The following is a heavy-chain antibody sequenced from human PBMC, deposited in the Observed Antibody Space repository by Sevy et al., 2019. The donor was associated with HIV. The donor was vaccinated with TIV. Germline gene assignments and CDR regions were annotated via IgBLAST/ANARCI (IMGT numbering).Heavy chain of an antibody. CDR2: INQGGSQE. D-gene: IGHD2-2*01. V-gene: IGHV3-7*01. Sequence: GGSLRLSCAASGLTFSSYWMTWVRQAPGKGLEWVANINQGGSQEYYVDSVKGRFTISRDNAKNSLYLQINSLRAEDTAVYYCATILPAGIPAEYFQHWGQGTLVTVSS. CDR1: GLTFSSYW. CDR3: ATILPAGIPAEYFQH. J-gene: IGHJ1*01.